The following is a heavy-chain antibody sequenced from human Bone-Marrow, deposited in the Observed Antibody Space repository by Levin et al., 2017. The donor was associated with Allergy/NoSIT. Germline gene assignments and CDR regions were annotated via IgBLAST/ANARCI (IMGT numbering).Heavy chain of an antibody. J-gene: IGHJ4*02. Sequence: SETLSLTCTVSVDSFTDYYWSWIRQPPGKGLEWIGYIYRTGIANYNPSLKSRVTMSLDPSKSQFSLTLTSVTAADTAVDYCARDLRINYYGAGRYHDYWGQGTLVTVSS. CDR1: VDSFTDYY. CDR2: IYRTGIA. V-gene: IGHV4-59*12. CDR3: ARDLRINYYGAGRYHDY. D-gene: IGHD3-10*01.